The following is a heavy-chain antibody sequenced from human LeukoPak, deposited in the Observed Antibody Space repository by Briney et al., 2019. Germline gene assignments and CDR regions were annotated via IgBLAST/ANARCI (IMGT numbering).Heavy chain of an antibody. CDR1: GFTFSSYG. Sequence: GGSLRLSCAASGFTFSSYGMHWVRQAPGKGLEWVAVISYDGSNKYYADSVKGRFTISRDNSKNTLYLQMNSLRAEDTAVYYCAKDKTFGVCENWGQGTLVTVSS. D-gene: IGHD2-8*01. CDR2: ISYDGSNK. V-gene: IGHV3-30*18. CDR3: AKDKTFGVCEN. J-gene: IGHJ4*02.